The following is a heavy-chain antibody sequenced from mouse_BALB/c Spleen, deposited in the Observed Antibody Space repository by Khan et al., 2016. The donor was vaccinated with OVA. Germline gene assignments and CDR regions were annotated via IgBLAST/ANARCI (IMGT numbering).Heavy chain of an antibody. Sequence: EVELVESGGDLVKPGGSLKLSCAASGFTFSSYSMSWVRQTPDKRLEWVATISSGGDYTYYPDSVKGRFTISRDNAKNTLYLQMSSLMSEDTAMYYCASHLTGSFAYWGQGTLVTVSA. J-gene: IGHJ3*01. D-gene: IGHD4-1*01. CDR1: GFTFSSYS. V-gene: IGHV5-6*01. CDR2: ISSGGDYT. CDR3: ASHLTGSFAY.